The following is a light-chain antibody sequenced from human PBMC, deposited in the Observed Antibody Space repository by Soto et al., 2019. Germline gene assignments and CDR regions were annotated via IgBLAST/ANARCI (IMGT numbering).Light chain of an antibody. CDR1: SSDVGGYNY. J-gene: IGLJ2*01. Sequence: QSALTQPASVSGSPGQSITISCTGSSSDVGGYNYVSWYQQLPGKAPKLMIYEVSNRPSGVSNRFSGSKSGNTASLTISGLQAEYEADYYCSSYTSSSTVVFGGGTKLTVL. CDR3: SSYTSSSTVV. V-gene: IGLV2-14*01. CDR2: EVS.